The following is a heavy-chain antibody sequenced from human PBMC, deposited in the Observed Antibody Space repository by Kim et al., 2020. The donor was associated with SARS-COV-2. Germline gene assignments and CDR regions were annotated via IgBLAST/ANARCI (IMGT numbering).Heavy chain of an antibody. Sequence: GSTSCNPTLKSRVTISVDTSRDQFSLRLSSVTAADTAVYYCARGYGSGTSWGQGALVTVSS. J-gene: IGHJ5*02. CDR2: GST. D-gene: IGHD3-10*01. CDR3: ARGYGSGTS. V-gene: IGHV4-39*07.